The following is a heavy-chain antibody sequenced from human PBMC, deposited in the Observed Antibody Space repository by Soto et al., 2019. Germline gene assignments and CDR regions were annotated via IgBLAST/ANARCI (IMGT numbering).Heavy chain of an antibody. CDR3: ARVTDDGPGFDY. D-gene: IGHD2-8*01. J-gene: IGHJ4*02. Sequence: GGSLRLSCAASGFTFSSYAMHWVRQAPGKGLEYVSAISSNGGSTYYANSVKGRFTISRDNSKNTLYLQMGSLRAEDMAVYYCARVTDDGPGFDYWGQGTLVTGSS. CDR2: ISSNGGST. CDR1: GFTFSSYA. V-gene: IGHV3-64*01.